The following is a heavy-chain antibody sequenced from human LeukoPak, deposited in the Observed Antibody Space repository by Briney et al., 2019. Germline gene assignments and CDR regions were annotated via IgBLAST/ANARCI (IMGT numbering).Heavy chain of an antibody. Sequence: SETLSLTCTVSGGSISSGGYYWSWIRQHPGKGLEWIGYIYYSGSTCYNPSLKSRVTISVDTSKNQFSLKLSSVTAADTAVYYCAREAHYHDSSGYSDAFDIWGQGTMVTVSS. CDR3: AREAHYHDSSGYSDAFDI. CDR2: IYYSGST. V-gene: IGHV4-31*03. D-gene: IGHD3-22*01. CDR1: GGSISSGGYY. J-gene: IGHJ3*02.